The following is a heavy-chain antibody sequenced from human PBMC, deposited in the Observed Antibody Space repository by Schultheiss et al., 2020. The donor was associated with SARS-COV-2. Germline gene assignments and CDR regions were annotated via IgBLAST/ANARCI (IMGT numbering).Heavy chain of an antibody. CDR3: ARIDSSGYYAYDY. V-gene: IGHV4-38-2*01. D-gene: IGHD3-22*01. CDR2: IYHSGST. CDR1: GGSISSGYY. J-gene: IGHJ4*02. Sequence: SETLSLTCAVSGGSISSGYYWGWIRQPPGKGLEWIGSIYHSGSTYYNPSLKSRVTISVDKSKNQFSLKLSSVTAADTAVYYCARIDSSGYYAYDYWGQGTLVTVSS.